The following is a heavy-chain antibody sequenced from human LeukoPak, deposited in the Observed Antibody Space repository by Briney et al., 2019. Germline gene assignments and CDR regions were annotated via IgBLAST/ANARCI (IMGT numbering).Heavy chain of an antibody. V-gene: IGHV5-51*01. Sequence: GASLQISSEGACSLFTSYLNGWGRPLAGEGLEWMGIIYPGDSDTRYSPSFQGQVTISADKSISTAYLQWSSLKASDTAMYYCARQHDAFDIWGQGTMVTVSS. J-gene: IGHJ3*02. CDR2: IYPGDSDT. CDR1: CSLFTSYL. CDR3: ARQHDAFDI.